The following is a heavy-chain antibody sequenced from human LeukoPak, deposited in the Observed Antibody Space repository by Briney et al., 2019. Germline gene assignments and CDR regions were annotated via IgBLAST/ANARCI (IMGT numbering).Heavy chain of an antibody. V-gene: IGHV4-4*02. D-gene: IGHD3-22*01. J-gene: IGHJ3*02. Sequence: PSGTLSLTCAVSGGSISSRNWWTWVRQPPGQGLEWIGEITHSGSTNYNPSLKSRLTISVDTSKNQFSLKLSSVTAADTAVYYCARAEYYYDSSGYFDAFDAFDIWGQGTMVTVSS. CDR2: ITHSGST. CDR1: GGSISSRNW. CDR3: ARAEYYYDSSGYFDAFDAFDI.